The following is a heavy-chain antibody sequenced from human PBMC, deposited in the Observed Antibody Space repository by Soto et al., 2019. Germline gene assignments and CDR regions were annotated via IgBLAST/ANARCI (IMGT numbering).Heavy chain of an antibody. CDR2: ISTGGAL. CDR1: EGSISIYY. CDR3: SKGRLSFDL. J-gene: IGHJ4*02. Sequence: PSETLSVRCTSSEGSISIYYWSWIRQTDGKGLEWLGRISTGGALNYNPSLKSRVTMSADTSKNSLYLQMNNLRVEDTAIYYCSKGRLSFDLWGPGTLVTVSS. V-gene: IGHV4-4*07.